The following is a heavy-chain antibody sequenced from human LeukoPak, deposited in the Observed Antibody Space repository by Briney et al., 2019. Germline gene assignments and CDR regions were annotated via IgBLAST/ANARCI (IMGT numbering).Heavy chain of an antibody. CDR2: ISYDGSNK. J-gene: IGHJ4*02. Sequence: QSGGSLRLSCAASGFILSNSAIHWVRQAPGKGLEWVAVISYDGSNKYYADSVKGRFTISRDNSKNTLYLQMNSLRAEDTAVYYCAKDIEEWLLKGGGCFDYWGQGTLVTVSS. CDR1: GFILSNSA. D-gene: IGHD2-15*01. CDR3: AKDIEEWLLKGGGCFDY. V-gene: IGHV3-30*18.